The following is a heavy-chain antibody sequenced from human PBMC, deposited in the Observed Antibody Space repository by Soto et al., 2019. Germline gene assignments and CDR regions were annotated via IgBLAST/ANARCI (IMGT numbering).Heavy chain of an antibody. V-gene: IGHV1-18*01. D-gene: IGHD3-9*01. Sequence: GASVKVSCKASGYTFGSYGISWVRQAPGQGLEWMGWISGYNGNTNYAQKLQARVTMTTDTSTSTAYMEVRSLRSDDTALYYCARVPYYDLLTNSPDAFDIWGQGTTVTVSS. CDR2: ISGYNGNT. CDR1: GYTFGSYG. J-gene: IGHJ3*02. CDR3: ARVPYYDLLTNSPDAFDI.